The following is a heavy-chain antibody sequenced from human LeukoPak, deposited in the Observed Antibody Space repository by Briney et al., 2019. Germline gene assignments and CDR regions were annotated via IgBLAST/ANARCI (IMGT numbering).Heavy chain of an antibody. Sequence: ASVKVSCKASGYTFIDYYIHWVRQAPGQGLEWMGWINPNSGGTNYAQKFQDRVTVTSDTSITTAYMELSRLRSGDTAVYYCARGGDSSGWYVDYWGQGSLVTVSS. D-gene: IGHD6-19*01. J-gene: IGHJ4*02. CDR1: GYTFIDYY. CDR2: INPNSGGT. CDR3: ARGGDSSGWYVDY. V-gene: IGHV1-2*02.